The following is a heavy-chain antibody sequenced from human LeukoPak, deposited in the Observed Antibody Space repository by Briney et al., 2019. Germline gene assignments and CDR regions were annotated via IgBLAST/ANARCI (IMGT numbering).Heavy chain of an antibody. J-gene: IGHJ4*02. CDR1: GVTVSSSY. CDR3: ARGPSPFYGDYGY. V-gene: IGHV3-66*01. Sequence: GGSLRLSCTASGVTVSSSYMSWVRQAPGKGLEWVSIMYSGGGTDYADSVKGRFTISRENSKNTLYLQMNSLRAEDTAVYYCARGPSPFYGDYGYWGQGTLVTVSS. D-gene: IGHD4-17*01. CDR2: MYSGGGT.